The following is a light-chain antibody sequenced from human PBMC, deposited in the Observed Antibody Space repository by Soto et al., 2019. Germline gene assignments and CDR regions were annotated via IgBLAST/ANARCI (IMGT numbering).Light chain of an antibody. CDR1: QSISNY. J-gene: IGKJ4*01. CDR3: QHSYTTPLT. Sequence: DIQMTQSPSSLSASVGDRVTITCRASQSISNYLNWYQQKPGKAPNLLIYAASSLQSAVPSRFSGSGSGTDFTLTISSLQPEDFATYYCQHSYTTPLTFGGGTKVDI. V-gene: IGKV1-39*01. CDR2: AAS.